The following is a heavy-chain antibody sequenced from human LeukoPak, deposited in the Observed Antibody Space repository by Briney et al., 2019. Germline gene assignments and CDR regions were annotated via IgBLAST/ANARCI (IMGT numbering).Heavy chain of an antibody. Sequence: ASVKVSCKASGYTFTGYYMHWVRQAPGQGLEWMGWINPNSGGTNYAQKFQGRVTMTRDTSISTAYMEPSRLRSDDTAVYYCARVSRRITIFSNFDYWGQGTLVTVSS. J-gene: IGHJ4*02. V-gene: IGHV1-2*02. CDR2: INPNSGGT. D-gene: IGHD3-3*01. CDR3: ARVSRRITIFSNFDY. CDR1: GYTFTGYY.